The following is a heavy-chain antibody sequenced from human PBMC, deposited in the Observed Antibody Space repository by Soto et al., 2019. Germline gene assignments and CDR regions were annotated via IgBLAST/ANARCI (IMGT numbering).Heavy chain of an antibody. J-gene: IGHJ6*02. V-gene: IGHV4-59*12. CDR1: GGSISHDY. Sequence: SETLSLTCAVSGGSISHDYWSWIRQPPGKGLEWIGYIYYSGSTNYNPSLKSRVTISVDTSKNQFSLKLSSVTAADTAVYYCARSPDSSGYYPRWYYYGMDVWGQGTTVTVSS. D-gene: IGHD3-22*01. CDR2: IYYSGST. CDR3: ARSPDSSGYYPRWYYYGMDV.